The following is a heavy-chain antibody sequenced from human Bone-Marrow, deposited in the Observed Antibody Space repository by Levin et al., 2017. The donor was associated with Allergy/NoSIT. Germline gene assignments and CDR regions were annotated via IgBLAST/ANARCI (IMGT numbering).Heavy chain of an antibody. Sequence: SETLSLTCAVSGGSISSGVYSWSWIRQPPGKGLEWIGNFYQSGSTQYNPSLKSRVTISMDRSKNQFSLKVNSVTAADTAFYYCARGGSSFGADAFHIWGQGTLVTVSS. J-gene: IGHJ3*02. CDR3: ARGGSSFGADAFHI. CDR1: GGSISSGVYS. V-gene: IGHV4-30-2*01. D-gene: IGHD2-15*01. CDR2: FYQSGST.